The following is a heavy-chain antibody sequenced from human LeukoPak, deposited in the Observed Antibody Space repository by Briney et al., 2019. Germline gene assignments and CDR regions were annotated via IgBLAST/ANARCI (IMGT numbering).Heavy chain of an antibody. CDR3: ARIGYSSSSVDY. V-gene: IGHV3-11*04. CDR2: ISSDGSAM. J-gene: IGHJ4*02. Sequence: GGSLRLSCEASGFSFSDYSMTWIRQAPGKGLEWISYISSDGSAMYYADSVKGRFTISRDNAKNSLYLQMNSLRAEDSAVYYCARIGYSSSSVDYWGQGTPVTVSS. D-gene: IGHD6-6*01. CDR1: GFSFSDYS.